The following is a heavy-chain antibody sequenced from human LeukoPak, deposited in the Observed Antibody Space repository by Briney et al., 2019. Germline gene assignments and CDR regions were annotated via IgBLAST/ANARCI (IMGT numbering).Heavy chain of an antibody. D-gene: IGHD4-23*01. Sequence: GGSLRLSCAASGFTFSDHYMDWVRQAPGKGLEWVGRSRNKATSYTTEYAASVKGRFILSRDDSKNSLYLQMNSLKTEDTAVYYCARDLDYGGNSDAFDIWGQGTMVTVSS. CDR1: GFTFSDHY. CDR2: SRNKATSYTT. J-gene: IGHJ3*02. V-gene: IGHV3-72*01. CDR3: ARDLDYGGNSDAFDI.